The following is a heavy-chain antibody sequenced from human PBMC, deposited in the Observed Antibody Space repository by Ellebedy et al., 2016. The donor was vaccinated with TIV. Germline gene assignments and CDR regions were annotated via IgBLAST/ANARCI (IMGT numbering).Heavy chain of an antibody. CDR3: AREVGGGGAY. CDR1: GFTFSNYW. CDR2: IKQDGSEK. J-gene: IGHJ4*02. V-gene: IGHV3-7*01. D-gene: IGHD2-21*01. Sequence: GESLKISXAASGFTFSNYWMNWVRQAPGKGLEWVANIKQDGSEKYYVDSVKGRFTISRDNTKNSLYLQMNSLRGEDTAVYYCAREVGGGGAYWGQGTLVTVSS.